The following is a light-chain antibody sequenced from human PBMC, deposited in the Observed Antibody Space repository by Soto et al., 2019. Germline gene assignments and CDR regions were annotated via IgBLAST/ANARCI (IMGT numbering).Light chain of an antibody. CDR2: GAS. CDR3: QQYNNWPPYT. J-gene: IGKJ2*01. CDR1: QSVNSD. V-gene: IGKV3-15*01. Sequence: EIVLTQSPATLSVSPGNRATLSCRASQSVNSDLAWYQQTPGQAPRLLIYGASTRATGTPTRFSGSGSGTEFTLTISSLQSEDFAVYFCQQYNNWPPYTFGQGNKLEIK.